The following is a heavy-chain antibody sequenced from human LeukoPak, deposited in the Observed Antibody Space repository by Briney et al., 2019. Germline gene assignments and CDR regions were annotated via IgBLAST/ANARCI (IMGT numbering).Heavy chain of an antibody. CDR3: ARDGYCSGGSCYSAHAFDI. J-gene: IGHJ3*02. CDR2: IKQDGSEK. CDR1: GFTFSSYW. Sequence: GGSLRLSCAASGFTFSSYWMSWVRQAPGKGLEWVANIKQDGSEKYCVDSVKGRFTISRDNAKNSLYLQMNSLRAEDTAVYYCARDGYCSGGSCYSAHAFDIWGQGTMVTVSS. V-gene: IGHV3-7*01. D-gene: IGHD2-15*01.